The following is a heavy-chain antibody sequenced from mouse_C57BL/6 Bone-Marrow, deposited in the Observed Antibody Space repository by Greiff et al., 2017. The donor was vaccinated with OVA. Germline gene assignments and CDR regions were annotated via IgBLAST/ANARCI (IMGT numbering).Heavy chain of an antibody. J-gene: IGHJ4*01. Sequence: QVQLQQPGAELVMPGASVKLSCKASGYTFTSYWMHWVKQRPGQGLEWIGEIDPSDSYTNYNQKFKGKSTLTVDKSSSTAYMQLSSLTSEDSAVYYCARSMLPYYYVSSLYYAMDYWGQGTTLTVSS. V-gene: IGHV1-69*01. CDR3: ARSMLPYYYVSSLYYAMDY. CDR1: GYTFTSYW. D-gene: IGHD1-1*01. CDR2: IDPSDSYT.